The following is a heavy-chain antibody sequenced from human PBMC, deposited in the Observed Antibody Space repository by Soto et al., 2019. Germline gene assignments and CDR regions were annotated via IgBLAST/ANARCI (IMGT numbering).Heavy chain of an antibody. Sequence: QVQLVQSGAKVKRPGSSVKVSCKASGGTFNSHTINWVRQAPGQGLEWVGRVVPLLGIESHPQKFKDRDRITADSSQGSFIMALSNLRSAHTALYYCTRARPAPDVDPVPRQHCNSWGPGTLVTVSS. D-gene: IGHD2-21*01. CDR1: GGTFNSHT. J-gene: IGHJ4*02. CDR3: TRARPAPDVDPVPRQHCNS. V-gene: IGHV1-69*02. CDR2: VVPLLGIE.